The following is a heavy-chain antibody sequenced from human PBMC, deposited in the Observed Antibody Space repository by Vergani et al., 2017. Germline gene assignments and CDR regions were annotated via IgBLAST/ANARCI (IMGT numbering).Heavy chain of an antibody. CDR2: IKQDGSEK. D-gene: IGHD6-13*01. CDR3: ARMVPIAAAGTHYYYYYMDV. J-gene: IGHJ6*03. Sequence: EVQLVESGGGLVQPGGSLRLSCAASGFTFSSYWMSWVRQAPGKGLEWVANIKQDGSEKNYVDSVKGRFTISKDNGKNSLYLKMNSLRAEDTAVYYCARMVPIAAAGTHYYYYYMDVWGKGTTVTVSS. CDR1: GFTFSSYW. V-gene: IGHV3-7*01.